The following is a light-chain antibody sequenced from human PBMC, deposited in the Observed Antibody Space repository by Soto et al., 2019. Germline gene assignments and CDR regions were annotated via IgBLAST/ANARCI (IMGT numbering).Light chain of an antibody. J-gene: IGLJ2*01. CDR1: SSNIGNYY. CDR3: AAWDGNLRAVV. V-gene: IGLV1-51*02. Sequence: QSVLTQPPSVSAAPGQKVTISCSGSSSNIGNYYVCWYQHLPGTATKFLIYENDKRPSGIPDRFSGSKSGTSATLDITGLQTGDEADYYCAAWDGNLRAVVFGGGTQLTVL. CDR2: END.